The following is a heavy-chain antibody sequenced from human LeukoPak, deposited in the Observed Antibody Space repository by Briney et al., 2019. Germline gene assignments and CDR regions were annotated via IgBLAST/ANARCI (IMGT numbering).Heavy chain of an antibody. V-gene: IGHV4-38-2*01. CDR1: GYSISSGRF. J-gene: IGHJ3*02. D-gene: IGHD6-6*01. CDR3: AKPSSVAARGPFDI. CDR2: IYNTWTT. Sequence: SETLSLTCSVSGYSISSGRFWGWIRRPPGKGLEWLGSIYNTWTTYLSPSLNNRLTISVHTSRNQFSLKLTSMTAADTAMYYCAKPSSVAARGPFDIWGLGTVVTVSP.